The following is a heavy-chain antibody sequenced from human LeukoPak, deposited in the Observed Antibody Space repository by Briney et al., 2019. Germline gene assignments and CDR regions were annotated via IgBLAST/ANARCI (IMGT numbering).Heavy chain of an antibody. J-gene: IGHJ4*02. V-gene: IGHV3-21*01. CDR1: GFTFSSYS. Sequence: GGSLRLSCAASGFTFSSYSMNWVRQAPGKGLEWVSAISSSSSYIYYADSVKGRFTISRDNARNSLYLQMNSLRAEDTAMYYCAKDSWELLSGFDYWGQGTLVTVSS. D-gene: IGHD1-26*01. CDR2: ISSSSSYI. CDR3: AKDSWELLSGFDY.